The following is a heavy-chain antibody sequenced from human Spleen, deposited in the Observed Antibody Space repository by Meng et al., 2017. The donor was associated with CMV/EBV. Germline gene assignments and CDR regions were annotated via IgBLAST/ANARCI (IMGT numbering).Heavy chain of an antibody. Sequence: GESLKISCAASGFIFSRYAMHWVRQAPGKGLEWVAVISNDGRNTDYADSVRGRFTISRDSSENTLFLQMPSLRPEDTAVYYCARTIAVAGTWGYYYGMDVWGQGTTVTVSS. D-gene: IGHD6-19*01. CDR3: ARTIAVAGTWGYYYGMDV. V-gene: IGHV3-30*04. J-gene: IGHJ6*02. CDR2: ISNDGRNT. CDR1: GFIFSRYA.